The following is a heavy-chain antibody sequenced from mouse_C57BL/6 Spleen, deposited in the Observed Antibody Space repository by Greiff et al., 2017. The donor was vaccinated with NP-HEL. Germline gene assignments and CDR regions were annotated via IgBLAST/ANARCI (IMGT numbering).Heavy chain of an antibody. Sequence: EVQLQESGPELVKPGASVKMSCKASGYTFTDYNMHWVKQSHGKSLEWIGYINPNNGGTSYNQKFKGKATLTVNKSSSTAYMALRSLTSEESAVYYGASPVYDGYYERFAYWGQGTLVTVSA. CDR3: ASPVYDGYYERFAY. CDR2: INPNNGGT. CDR1: GYTFTDYN. J-gene: IGHJ3*01. D-gene: IGHD2-3*01. V-gene: IGHV1-22*01.